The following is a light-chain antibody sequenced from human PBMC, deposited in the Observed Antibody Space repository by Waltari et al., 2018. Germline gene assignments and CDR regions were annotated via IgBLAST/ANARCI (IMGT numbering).Light chain of an antibody. Sequence: QSAPTQPPSVSGPPGQSVTSSCTGTSSDVGGYNYVSWYQQHPGKAPKLMIYGVSNRPSGVSDRFSGSKSGNTASLTISGLQAEDEADYYCCSYTTSNTFLFGGGTRLTVL. V-gene: IGLV2-14*01. CDR1: SSDVGGYNY. CDR2: GVS. CDR3: CSYTTSNTFL. J-gene: IGLJ2*01.